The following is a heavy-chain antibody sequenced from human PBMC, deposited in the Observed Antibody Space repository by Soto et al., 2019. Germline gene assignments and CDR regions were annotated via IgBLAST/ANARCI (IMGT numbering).Heavy chain of an antibody. Sequence: ASVKVSCKASGYTFTCYGISWVRQAPGQGLEWMGWISAYNGNTNYAQKLQGRVTMTTDTSTSTAYMELRSLRSDDTAVYYCARNYYDSSGYYTPGSWGQGTMVTVSS. V-gene: IGHV1-18*01. CDR1: GYTFTCYG. D-gene: IGHD3-22*01. CDR3: ARNYYDSSGYYTPGS. CDR2: ISAYNGNT. J-gene: IGHJ3*01.